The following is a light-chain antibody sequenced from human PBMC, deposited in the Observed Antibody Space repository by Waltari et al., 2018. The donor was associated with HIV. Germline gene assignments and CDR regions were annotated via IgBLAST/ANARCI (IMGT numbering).Light chain of an antibody. CDR2: RNN. V-gene: IGLV1-47*01. J-gene: IGLJ2*01. CDR3: ATWDDSLSGSVL. CDR1: RYNIGSNY. Sequence: QSVLTQPPSASGTPGQRVTISCSGSRYNIGSNYVYWYQDLPGTAPKLLIYRNNHLPSGVPDRFSGSKSGTSASLAISGLRSEDEAAYYCATWDDSLSGSVLFGGGTKLTVL.